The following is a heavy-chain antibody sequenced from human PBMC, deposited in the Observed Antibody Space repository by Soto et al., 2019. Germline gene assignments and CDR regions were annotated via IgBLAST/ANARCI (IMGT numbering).Heavy chain of an antibody. CDR3: ARGALGVDP. CDR2: IGTSGDT. V-gene: IGHV3-13*04. D-gene: IGHD6-6*01. Sequence: EVQVVESGGGLVQPGGSLRLSCAASGFTFSRYDMHWVRQATGRGLEWVSGIGTSGDTYYAGSVKGRFTISRENAKNSVYLQMNSLRAGDTAVYYCARGALGVDPWGQGTLVDVSS. J-gene: IGHJ5*02. CDR1: GFTFSRYD.